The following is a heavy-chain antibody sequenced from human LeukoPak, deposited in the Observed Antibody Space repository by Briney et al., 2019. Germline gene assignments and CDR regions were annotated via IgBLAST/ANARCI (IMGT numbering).Heavy chain of an antibody. CDR3: ARGLYDSSGYPDY. V-gene: IGHV3-48*02. Sequence: GGSLGLSCAASGFTFSSYSMNWVRQAPGKGLEWVSYISSRSSTIYYADSVKGRFTISRDNAKNSLYLQMNSLRDEDTAVYYCARGLYDSSGYPDYWGQGTLVTVSS. CDR1: GFTFSSYS. D-gene: IGHD3-22*01. J-gene: IGHJ4*02. CDR2: ISSRSSTI.